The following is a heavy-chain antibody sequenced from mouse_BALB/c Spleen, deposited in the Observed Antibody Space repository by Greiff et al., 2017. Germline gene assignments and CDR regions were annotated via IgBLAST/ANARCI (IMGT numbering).Heavy chain of an antibody. V-gene: IGHV5-6-3*01. J-gene: IGHJ4*01. Sequence: EVQVVESGGGLVQPGGSLKLSCAASGFTFSSYGMSWVRQTPDKRLELVATINSNGGSTYYPDSVKGRFTISRDNAKNTLYLQMSSLKSEDTAMYYCARALYAMDYWGQGTSVTVSS. CDR1: GFTFSSYG. CDR2: INSNGGST. CDR3: ARALYAMDY.